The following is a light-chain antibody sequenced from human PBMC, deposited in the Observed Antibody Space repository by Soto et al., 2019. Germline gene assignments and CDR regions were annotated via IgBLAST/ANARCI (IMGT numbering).Light chain of an antibody. CDR2: GVS. J-gene: IGKJ3*01. V-gene: IGKV3-20*01. CDR1: QSVNTKY. Sequence: EIVLTQSPGTLSLSPGERATLSCRASQSVNTKYLAWYQQKPGQAPRLLIYGVSIRATGIPDRFSGSGSGTDFILTISRVEPEDFAVYYCQQFGTSPLVTFGPGTKVDIK. CDR3: QQFGTSPLVT.